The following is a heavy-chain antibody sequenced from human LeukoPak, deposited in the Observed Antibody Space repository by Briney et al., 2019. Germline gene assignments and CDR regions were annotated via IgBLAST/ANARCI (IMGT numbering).Heavy chain of an antibody. CDR2: INHDGSST. V-gene: IGHV3-74*01. J-gene: IGHJ4*02. D-gene: IGHD6-19*01. CDR1: GFTFSTFW. Sequence: GGSLRLSCATSGFTFSTFWMHWVRQAPGKGLVWVSRINHDGSSTNYADSVKGRFTISRDNSKNTLYLQMNSLRAEGTAVYYCAKAVSVAGLFEYWGQGTLVTVSS. CDR3: AKAVSVAGLFEY.